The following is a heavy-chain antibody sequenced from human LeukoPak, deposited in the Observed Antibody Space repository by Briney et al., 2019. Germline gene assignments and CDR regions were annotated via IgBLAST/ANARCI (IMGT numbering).Heavy chain of an antibody. CDR2: IYPGDSDT. J-gene: IGHJ3*02. V-gene: IGHV5-51*01. CDR3: ARCKAVGYCSGGSCYSSAFDI. Sequence: GESLKISCKGSGYSFTSYWIGWVRQMPGKGQEWMGIIYPGDSDTRYSPSFQGQVTISADKSISTAYLQWSSLKASDTVMYYCARCKAVGYCSGGSCYSSAFDIWGQGTMVTVSS. CDR1: GYSFTSYW. D-gene: IGHD2-15*01.